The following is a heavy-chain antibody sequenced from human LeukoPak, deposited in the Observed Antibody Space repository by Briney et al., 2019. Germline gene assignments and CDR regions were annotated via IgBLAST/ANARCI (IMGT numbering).Heavy chain of an antibody. CDR1: GFTFSSYS. J-gene: IGHJ5*02. V-gene: IGHV3-53*01. CDR3: ARVRSSSWYVWFDP. D-gene: IGHD6-13*01. Sequence: PGGSLRLSCAASGFTFSSYSMNWVRQAPGKGLEWVSLIYSGGTTYYADSVKGRFTISRDNSKNTLYLQMNSLRAEDTAVYYCARVRSSSWYVWFDPWGQGTLVTVSS. CDR2: IYSGGTT.